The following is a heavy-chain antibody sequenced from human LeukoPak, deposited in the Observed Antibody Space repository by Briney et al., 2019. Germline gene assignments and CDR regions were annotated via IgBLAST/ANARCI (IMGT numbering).Heavy chain of an antibody. J-gene: IGHJ6*04. V-gene: IGHV4-34*01. Sequence: SETLSLTCAVYGESFIGYYWSWIRQPPGKGLEWIGEIHQSGSTDYNPSLKSRVTISVDTTKNQFSLKLSSVTAADTAVYYCARGSTYYYGSGSYSGNYYYGMDVWGKGTTVTVSS. D-gene: IGHD3-10*01. CDR1: GESFIGYY. CDR3: ARGSTYYYGSGSYSGNYYYGMDV. CDR2: IHQSGST.